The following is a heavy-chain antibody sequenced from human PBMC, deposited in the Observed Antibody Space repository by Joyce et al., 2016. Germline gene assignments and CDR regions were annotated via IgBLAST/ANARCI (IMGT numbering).Heavy chain of an antibody. V-gene: IGHV3-73*02. D-gene: IGHD3-3*01. CDR1: GFTLSGSS. J-gene: IGHJ6*02. CDR2: IRSKANGDAR. CDR3: SNYDLWSGYSPSRDV. Sequence: EVQLVVSGGGLVQPGGSLKLSCAVSGFTLSGSSVHWVRQGSGKGLEWVSRIRSKANGDARAYDASVKGRFSISRDDSKNTAYLQMNSLKTEDTAVYYCSNYDLWSGYSPSRDVWGQGSTVTVSS.